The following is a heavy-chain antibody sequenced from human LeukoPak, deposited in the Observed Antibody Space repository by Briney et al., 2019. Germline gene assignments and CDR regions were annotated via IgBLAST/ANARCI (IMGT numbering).Heavy chain of an antibody. D-gene: IGHD1-26*01. CDR3: VRGAWELDY. V-gene: IGHV3-7*01. CDR1: GFSFQYYW. J-gene: IGHJ4*02. Sequence: GGSLRLSCAASGFSFQYYWMAWVRQAPGMGLEWVAHIKEDGTQKFYVDSVRGRFTISKDDARNALYLQMNSLRDEDTAIYYCVRGAWELDYWGQGTLVIVSS. CDR2: IKEDGTQK.